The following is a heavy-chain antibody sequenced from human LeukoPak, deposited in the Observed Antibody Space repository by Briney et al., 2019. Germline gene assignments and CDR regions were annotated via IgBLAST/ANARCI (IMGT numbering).Heavy chain of an antibody. CDR2: FDPEDGET. D-gene: IGHD3-22*01. CDR3: ATDTYYYDSSGYSPLDY. Sequence: ASVKVSCKVSGYTLTELSMHWVRQAPRKGLEWMGGFDPEDGETIYAQKFQGRVTMTEDTSTDTAYMELSSLRSEDTAVYYCATDTYYYDSSGYSPLDYWGQGTLVTVSS. V-gene: IGHV1-24*01. CDR1: GYTLTELS. J-gene: IGHJ4*02.